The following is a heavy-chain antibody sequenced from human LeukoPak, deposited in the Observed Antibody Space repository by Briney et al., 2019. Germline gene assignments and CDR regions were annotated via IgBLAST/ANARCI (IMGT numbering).Heavy chain of an antibody. CDR1: GGSISSTNW. Sequence: SETLSLTCAVSGGSISSTNWWSWVRQPPGKGLEWIGEIYHSGGTSYNPSLKSRVTISIDKSKNQFSLKLSSVTAADTAVYYCARSGIRGYYYYYMDVWGKGTTVTVSS. V-gene: IGHV4-4*02. CDR2: IYHSGGT. J-gene: IGHJ6*03. D-gene: IGHD1-14*01. CDR3: ARSGIRGYYYYYMDV.